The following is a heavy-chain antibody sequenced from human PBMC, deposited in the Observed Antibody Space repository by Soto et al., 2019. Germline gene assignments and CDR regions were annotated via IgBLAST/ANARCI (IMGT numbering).Heavy chain of an antibody. Sequence: GGSLRLSCAASGFIFPTHAMSWVRQAPGKGLEWVSAITGSGGDTFYASSVKGRFTVSRDNSKNTLYQHMTSLRADDTGVYFCAKGRAYTQTFFDFWGQGTLVTVSS. J-gene: IGHJ4*02. CDR2: ITGSGGDT. D-gene: IGHD3-16*01. V-gene: IGHV3-23*01. CDR1: GFIFPTHA. CDR3: AKGRAYTQTFFDF.